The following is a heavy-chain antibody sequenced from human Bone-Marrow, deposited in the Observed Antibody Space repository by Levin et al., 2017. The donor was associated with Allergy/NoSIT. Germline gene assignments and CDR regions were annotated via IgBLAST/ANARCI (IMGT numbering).Heavy chain of an antibody. CDR2: INHSGRV. J-gene: IGHJ6*02. V-gene: IGHV4-34*01. CDR1: VGSISTYY. CDR3: ARGRREVFGMFVLGRTIQTKYALDG. Sequence: RPSETLSLTCTVSVGSISTYYWSWVRQPPGKGLQWIGEINHSGRVNQNPSLKSRVSLAVDASKNQVSLRLTSVTAADTAVYYCARGRREVFGMFVLGRTIQTKYALDGWGQGTTVIVS. D-gene: IGHD3-3*01.